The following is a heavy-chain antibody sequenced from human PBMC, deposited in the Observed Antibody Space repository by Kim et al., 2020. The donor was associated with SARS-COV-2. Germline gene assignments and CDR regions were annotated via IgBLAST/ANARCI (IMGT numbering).Heavy chain of an antibody. V-gene: IGHV1-69*13. CDR2: IIPIFGTA. J-gene: IGHJ2*01. CDR3: ARTRGEGDYGDYPRYFDL. Sequence: SVKVSCKASGGTFSSYAISWVRQAPGQGLEWMGGIIPIFGTANYAQKFQGRVTITADESTSTAYMELSSLRSEDTAVYYCARTRGEGDYGDYPRYFDLWGRGTLVTVSS. D-gene: IGHD4-17*01. CDR1: GGTFSSYA.